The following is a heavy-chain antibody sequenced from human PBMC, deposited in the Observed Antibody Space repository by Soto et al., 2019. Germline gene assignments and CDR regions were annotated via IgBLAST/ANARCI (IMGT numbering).Heavy chain of an antibody. CDR3: AKGLLPYSSSDSDY. V-gene: IGHV3-23*01. J-gene: IGHJ4*02. CDR1: GFTFSSYA. CDR2: ISGSGGST. D-gene: IGHD6-13*01. Sequence: GGSLRLSCAASGFTFSSYAMSWVRQAPGKGLEWVSAISGSGGSTYYADSVKGRFTISRDNSKNTLYLQMNSLRAEDTAVYYCAKGLLPYSSSDSDYWGQGTLVTVSS.